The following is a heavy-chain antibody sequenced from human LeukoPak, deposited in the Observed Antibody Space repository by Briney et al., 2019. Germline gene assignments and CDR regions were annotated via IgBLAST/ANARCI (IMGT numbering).Heavy chain of an antibody. CDR2: ISGSGGST. V-gene: IGHV3-23*01. D-gene: IGHD3-22*01. J-gene: IGHJ4*02. CDR3: AKGHDSSGYSQTFFDY. Sequence: GGSLRLSCAASGFTFSSYAMSWVRQAPGKGLEWVSAISGSGGSTYYADSVEGRFTISRDNSKNTLYLQMNSLRAEDTAVYYCAKGHDSSGYSQTFFDYWGQGTLVTVSS. CDR1: GFTFSSYA.